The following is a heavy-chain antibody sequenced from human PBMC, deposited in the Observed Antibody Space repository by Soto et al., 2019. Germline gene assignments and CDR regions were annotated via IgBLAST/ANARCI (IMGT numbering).Heavy chain of an antibody. CDR2: ISYDGSNK. D-gene: IGHD6-6*01. CDR1: GFTFSSYA. V-gene: IGHV3-30-3*01. Sequence: QVQLVESGGGVVQPGRSLRLSCAASGFTFSSYAMHWVLQAPGKGLEWVAVISYDGSNKYYSDSVKGRLTISRDNSRHTLYLQMNSLRAEDRAVYYCARDLGYSSSSAWGPWGQGTLVTVSS. CDR3: ARDLGYSSSSAWGP. J-gene: IGHJ5*02.